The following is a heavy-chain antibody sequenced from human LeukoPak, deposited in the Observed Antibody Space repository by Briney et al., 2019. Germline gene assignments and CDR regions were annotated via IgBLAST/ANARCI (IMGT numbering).Heavy chain of an antibody. J-gene: IGHJ4*02. Sequence: ASVKVSCKASGYTFTIYYMHWVRQAPGQGLEWMGIINPSGGSTSYAQKFQGRVTMTRDLSTSTVYMELSSLRSEDTAVYYCARDHSSGPGTLDYWGQGTLVTVSS. CDR1: GYTFTIYY. CDR3: ARDHSSGPGTLDY. V-gene: IGHV1-46*01. CDR2: INPSGGST. D-gene: IGHD6-19*01.